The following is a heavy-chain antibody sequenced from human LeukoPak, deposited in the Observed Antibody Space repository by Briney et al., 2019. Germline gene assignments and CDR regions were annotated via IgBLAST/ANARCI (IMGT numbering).Heavy chain of an antibody. D-gene: IGHD1-26*01. CDR2: IYYSGST. J-gene: IGHJ3*02. CDR1: GGSISSYY. V-gene: IGHV4-59*01. CDR3: ARYSGSYYAFDI. Sequence: SETLSLTCTVSGGSISSYYWSWIRQPPGKGLEWIGYIYYSGSTNYNPSLESRVTISVDTSKDQFSLKLSSVTAADTAVYYCARYSGSYYAFDIWGQGTMVTVSS.